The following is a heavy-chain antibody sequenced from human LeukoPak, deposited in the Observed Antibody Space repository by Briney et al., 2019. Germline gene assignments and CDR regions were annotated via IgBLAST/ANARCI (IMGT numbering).Heavy chain of an antibody. D-gene: IGHD1-26*01. Sequence: SETLSLTCTVSGGSISSSRYYWGWIRQPPGTGLEWIASIFYSGSTYYNPSLKSRLTISVDTSKNQFSLNLHSVTAADTAVYYCARAVYSGTYSYSHTYFDYWGQGTLVTVSS. J-gene: IGHJ4*02. CDR1: GGSISSSRYY. CDR3: ARAVYSGTYSYSHTYFDY. V-gene: IGHV4-39*01. CDR2: IFYSGST.